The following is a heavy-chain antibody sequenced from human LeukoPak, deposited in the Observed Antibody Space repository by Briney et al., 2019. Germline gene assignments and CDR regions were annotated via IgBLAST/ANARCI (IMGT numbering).Heavy chain of an antibody. CDR3: AKPLTVTTFSREIYFDY. D-gene: IGHD4-17*01. J-gene: IGHJ4*02. V-gene: IGHV3-23*01. CDR1: GFTFSSYS. Sequence: GGSLRLSCAASGFTFSSYSMNWVRQAPGKGLEWVSAISGSGGSTYYADSVKGRFTISRDNSKNTLYLQMNSLRAEDTAVYYCAKPLTVTTFSREIYFDYWGQGTLVTVSS. CDR2: ISGSGGST.